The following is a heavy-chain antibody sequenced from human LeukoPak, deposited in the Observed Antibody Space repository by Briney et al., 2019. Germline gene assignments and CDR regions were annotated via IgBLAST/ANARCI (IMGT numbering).Heavy chain of an antibody. D-gene: IGHD2-15*01. CDR2: IGYSGTT. CDR3: ARELGYCSGGSCYAYFDY. J-gene: IGHJ4*02. Sequence: GGPLRFSLAASGFSFSSFSMTGFRKAPGGGLELVSFIGYSGTTHYADSVKGRFSISRDTAKNSLFLQMNSLRDEDTAVYYCARELGYCSGGSCYAYFDYWGQGTLVTVSS. CDR1: GFSFSSFS. V-gene: IGHV3-48*02.